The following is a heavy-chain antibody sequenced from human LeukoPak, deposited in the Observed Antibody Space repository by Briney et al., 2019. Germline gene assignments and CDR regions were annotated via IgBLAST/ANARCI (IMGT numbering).Heavy chain of an antibody. CDR3: VKDVEPAAATSTYYFDY. D-gene: IGHD2-2*01. CDR2: ISSNGGST. Sequence: GGSLRLSCSASGFTFSSYAMHWVRQAPGKGLEYVSAISSNGGSTYYADSAKGRFTISRDNSKNTLYLQMSSLRAEDTAVYYCVKDVEPAAATSTYYFDYWGQGTLVTVSS. CDR1: GFTFSSYA. J-gene: IGHJ4*02. V-gene: IGHV3-64D*09.